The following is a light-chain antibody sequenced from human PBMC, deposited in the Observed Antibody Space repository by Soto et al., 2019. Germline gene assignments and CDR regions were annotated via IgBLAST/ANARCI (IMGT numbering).Light chain of an antibody. CDR2: GAS. CDR3: QQYINWPLT. Sequence: EIVMTQSPATPSVSPGERATLSCRASQSVSSNLAWYQQKPGQAPRLLIYGASTRAAGIPARLSGSGSGTEFTLTISSLQSEDFAVYYCQQYINWPLTFGGGTKVESK. V-gene: IGKV3-15*01. CDR1: QSVSSN. J-gene: IGKJ4*01.